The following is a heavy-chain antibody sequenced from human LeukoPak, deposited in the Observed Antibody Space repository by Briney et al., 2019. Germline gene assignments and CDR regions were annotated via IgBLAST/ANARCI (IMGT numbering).Heavy chain of an antibody. Sequence: ASVSDSCKASGYTFTDYYIYWVRQAPGQGLEWMGWINLNSGDTYYAQNFQDRVTMTGDTSISTAYLELSSLRSDDTAVFYCARSYFDVLTNYYMWLAPWGEGRLLTVSS. CDR1: GYTFTDYY. D-gene: IGHD3-9*01. V-gene: IGHV1-2*02. CDR3: ARSYFDVLTNYYMWLAP. J-gene: IGHJ5*02. CDR2: INLNSGDT.